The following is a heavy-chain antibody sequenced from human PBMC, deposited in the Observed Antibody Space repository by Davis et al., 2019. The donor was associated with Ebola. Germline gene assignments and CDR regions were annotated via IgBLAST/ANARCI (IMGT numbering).Heavy chain of an antibody. Sequence: PGGSLRPSCEASGFTFSNYGMHWVRQAPGKGLEWVAVVSYDGSNKYYADSVKGRFTISRDNSKNTLYLQMNSLRAEDTAVYFCAKDRAPPYGGNPEAPDYWGQGTLVTVSS. CDR1: GFTFSNYG. D-gene: IGHD4-23*01. J-gene: IGHJ4*02. V-gene: IGHV3-30*18. CDR2: VSYDGSNK. CDR3: AKDRAPPYGGNPEAPDY.